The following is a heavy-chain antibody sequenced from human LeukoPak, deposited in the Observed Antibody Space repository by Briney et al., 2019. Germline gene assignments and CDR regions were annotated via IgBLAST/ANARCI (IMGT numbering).Heavy chain of an antibody. J-gene: IGHJ4*02. CDR2: IKQDGSEK. CDR1: GFTFSRYW. Sequence: GGSLRLSWAASGFTFSRYWMSWVRQAPGKGLEWVANIKQDGSEKYYVDSVKGRFTISRDNAKNSLYLQMNSLRAEDTAVYYCARVGYVWRSYEDYFDYWGQGTLVSVSS. V-gene: IGHV3-7*01. CDR3: ARVGYVWRSYEDYFDY. D-gene: IGHD3-16*01.